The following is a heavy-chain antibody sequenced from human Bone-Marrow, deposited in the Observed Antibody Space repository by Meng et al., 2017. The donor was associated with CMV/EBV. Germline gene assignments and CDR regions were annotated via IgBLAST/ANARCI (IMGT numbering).Heavy chain of an antibody. V-gene: IGHV1-69*10. CDR3: ARDKKQPPPELEEHGMDV. CDR1: GGTFSSYA. D-gene: IGHD6-13*01. CDR2: LIPILGIA. J-gene: IGHJ6*02. Sequence: SVKVSCKASGGTFSSYAISWVRQAPGQGLEWMGGLIPILGIANYAQKLQGRVTMTTDTSTSTAYMELRSLRSDDTAVYYCARDKKQPPPELEEHGMDVWGQGTTVTVSS.